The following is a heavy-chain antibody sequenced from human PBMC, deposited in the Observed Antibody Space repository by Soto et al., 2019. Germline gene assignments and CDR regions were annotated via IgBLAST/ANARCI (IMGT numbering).Heavy chain of an antibody. V-gene: IGHV1-18*01. CDR3: ARDRSGWYDF. J-gene: IGHJ4*02. CDR2: ISPHNGNA. D-gene: IGHD6-19*01. Sequence: QVNLVQSRPEVKKTGASVKVSCKTSGYPFTSNRVRWVRRAPGQGLEWKGWISPHNGNAKYAQKFQDRVTMTADTAASTVYMELRRLRSDVSAVFYCARDRSGWYDFWGQGPLVTVSA. CDR1: GYPFTSNR.